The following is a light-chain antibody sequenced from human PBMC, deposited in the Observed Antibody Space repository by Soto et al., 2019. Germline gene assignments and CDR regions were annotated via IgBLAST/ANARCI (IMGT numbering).Light chain of an antibody. Sequence: DIQMTQSPSTLSASVGDRVTITCRASQSISSWLAWYQQKPGKAPKLLIYKASTLQSGVPSRFSGSGSGTEFTLAIRSLQPDDFATYYCQQYNDNWTFGQGTKVEIK. V-gene: IGKV1-5*03. CDR1: QSISSW. CDR3: QQYNDNWT. CDR2: KAS. J-gene: IGKJ1*01.